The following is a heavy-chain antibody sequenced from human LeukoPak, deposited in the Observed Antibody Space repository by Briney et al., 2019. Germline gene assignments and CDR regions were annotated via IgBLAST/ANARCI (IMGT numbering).Heavy chain of an antibody. CDR2: IIPIFGTA. Sequence: SVKVSCKASGGTFSSYAISWVRQAPGQGLEWMGGIIPIFGTANYAQKFQGRVTITADESTSTAYMELSSLRSEDTAVYYCARVSYYYDSSGYYDGRARGVDDFDYWGQGTLVTVSS. J-gene: IGHJ4*02. D-gene: IGHD3-22*01. CDR1: GGTFSSYA. V-gene: IGHV1-69*13. CDR3: ARVSYYYDSSGYYDGRARGVDDFDY.